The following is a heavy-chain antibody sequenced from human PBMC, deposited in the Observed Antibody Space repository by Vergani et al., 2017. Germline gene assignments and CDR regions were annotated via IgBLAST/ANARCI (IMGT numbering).Heavy chain of an antibody. D-gene: IGHD6-19*01. Sequence: QVQLVESGGGVVQPGRSLRLSCAASGFTFSSYAMHWVRQAPGKGLEWVAVISYDGSNKYYADSVKGRFTISRDNSKNTLYLQMNSLRAEDTAVYYCARAYSSGYYWGQGTLVTVSS. V-gene: IGHV3-30*07. J-gene: IGHJ4*02. CDR2: ISYDGSNK. CDR3: ARAYSSGYY. CDR1: GFTFSSYA.